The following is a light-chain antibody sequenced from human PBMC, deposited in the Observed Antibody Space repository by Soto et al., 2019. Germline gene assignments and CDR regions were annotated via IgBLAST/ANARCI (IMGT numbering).Light chain of an antibody. CDR2: AAS. J-gene: IGKJ5*01. V-gene: IGKV1-39*01. Sequence: IHMTQSPSSLSASVGDRVTITCRAGQNNFSCLNWYQQKPGKAPKLLIYAASSLQSGVPSRFSGSGSGTDFTLIITSLQPEDFATYYCQQSYNSPPITFGQGTRLEIK. CDR1: QNNFSC. CDR3: QQSYNSPPIT.